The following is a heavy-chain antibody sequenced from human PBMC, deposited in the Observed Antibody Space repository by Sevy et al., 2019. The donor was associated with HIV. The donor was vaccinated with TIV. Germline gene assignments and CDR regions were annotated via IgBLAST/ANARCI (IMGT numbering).Heavy chain of an antibody. CDR2: FDPEDGET. J-gene: IGHJ4*02. CDR3: AVTKDYFDSSGSHFDY. V-gene: IGHV1-24*01. Sequence: ASVKVSCKVSGYTLSEFSMHWVRQAPAKGLEWMGSFDPEDGETIYAQNFQGRSTMTEDTSTDTAYMELSSLRSEDTAVFYCAVTKDYFDSSGSHFDYWGQGTLVTVSS. CDR1: GYTLSEFS. D-gene: IGHD3-22*01.